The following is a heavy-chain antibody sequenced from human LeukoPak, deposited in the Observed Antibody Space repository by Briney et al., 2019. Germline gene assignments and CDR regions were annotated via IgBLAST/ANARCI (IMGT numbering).Heavy chain of an antibody. CDR1: GFTFSSYA. CDR2: ISYDGSNK. CDR3: AKEPSIAVAGLFDY. V-gene: IGHV3-30-3*01. J-gene: IGHJ4*02. Sequence: GRSLRLSCAASGFTFSSYAMHWVRQAPGKGLEWVAVISYDGSNKYYADSVKGRFTISRDNSKNTLYLQMNSLRAEDTAVYYCAKEPSIAVAGLFDYWGQGTLVTVSS. D-gene: IGHD6-19*01.